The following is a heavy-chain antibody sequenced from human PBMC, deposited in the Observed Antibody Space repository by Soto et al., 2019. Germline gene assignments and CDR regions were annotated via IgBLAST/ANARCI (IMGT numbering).Heavy chain of an antibody. Sequence: ASVKVSCKASGYTFTSYAMHWVRQAPGQRLEWMGWINAGNGNTKYSQKFQGRVTITRDTSASTAYMELSSLRSEDTAVYYCARVWPLPYGDHCFEPWGQGTLVTVSS. CDR3: ARVWPLPYGDHCFEP. CDR2: INAGNGNT. V-gene: IGHV1-3*01. D-gene: IGHD4-17*01. CDR1: GYTFTSYA. J-gene: IGHJ5*02.